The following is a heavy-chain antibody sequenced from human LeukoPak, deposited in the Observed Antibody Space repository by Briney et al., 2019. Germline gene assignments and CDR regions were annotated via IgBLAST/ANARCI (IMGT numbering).Heavy chain of an antibody. CDR3: ARLDYDILTGYSYYFDY. J-gene: IGHJ4*02. D-gene: IGHD3-9*01. CDR1: GYSFTSYW. CDR2: IYPGGSDT. V-gene: IGHV5-51*01. Sequence: GESLKISCKGSGYSFTSYWIGWVRQMPGKGLEWMGIIYPGGSDTRYSPSFQGQVTISADKSISTAYLQWSSLKASDTAMYYCARLDYDILTGYSYYFDYWGQGTLVTVSS.